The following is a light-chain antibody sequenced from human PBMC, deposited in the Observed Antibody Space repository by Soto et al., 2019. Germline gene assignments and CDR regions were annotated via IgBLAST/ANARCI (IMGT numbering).Light chain of an antibody. CDR2: EVT. CDR1: SGDIGGYNY. CDR3: VLYMRSGISV. Sequence: QSALTQPASVSGSPGQSITISCTGTSGDIGGYNYVSWYQQHPGKAPKLLISEVTNRPSGVSNRFSGSILGNRAALTITGAQADDESDYYCVLYMRSGISVFGGGTKLTVL. J-gene: IGLJ2*01. V-gene: IGLV2-14*01.